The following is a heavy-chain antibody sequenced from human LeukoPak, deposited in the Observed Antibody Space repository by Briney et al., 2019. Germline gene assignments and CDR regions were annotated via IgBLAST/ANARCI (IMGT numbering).Heavy chain of an antibody. CDR1: GGSFSGYY. D-gene: IGHD6-19*01. J-gene: IGHJ4*02. CDR3: VSTSSEPLYYSDY. CDR2: INHSGST. V-gene: IGHV4-34*01. Sequence: SETLSLTCAVYGGSFSGYYWSWIRQPPGKGLEWIGEINHSGSTNYNPSLKGRVTISVDTSKNQFSLKLSSVTAADTAVYYCVSTSSEPLYYSDYWGQGTLVTVSS.